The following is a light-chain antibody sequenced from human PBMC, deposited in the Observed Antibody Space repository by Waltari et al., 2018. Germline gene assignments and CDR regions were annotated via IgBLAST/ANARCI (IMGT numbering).Light chain of an antibody. CDR1: ESVLYSSNNKNH. CDR3: QQYYNTPLT. Sequence: DIVMTQSPESLAVSLGERATISCKTSESVLYSSNNKNHLAWYPQKPGQPPMLLLYLASTRESGVPDRFIGSGSETDFTLTVTSLQAEDVAVYYCQQYYNTPLTFGGGTKVEVK. CDR2: LAS. V-gene: IGKV4-1*01. J-gene: IGKJ4*01.